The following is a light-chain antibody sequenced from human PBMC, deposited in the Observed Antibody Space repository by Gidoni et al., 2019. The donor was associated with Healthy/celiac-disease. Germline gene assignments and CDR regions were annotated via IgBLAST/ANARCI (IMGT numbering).Light chain of an antibody. CDR1: QSVSSY. Sequence: EIVLPQSPATLSLSPGERATLSCRASQSVSSYLAWYQQKPGQAPRLLIYDASNRATGIPARFSGSGSGTDFTLTISSLEPEDFAVYYCQQRSNWPITFGQXTRLEIK. CDR2: DAS. J-gene: IGKJ5*01. CDR3: QQRSNWPIT. V-gene: IGKV3-11*01.